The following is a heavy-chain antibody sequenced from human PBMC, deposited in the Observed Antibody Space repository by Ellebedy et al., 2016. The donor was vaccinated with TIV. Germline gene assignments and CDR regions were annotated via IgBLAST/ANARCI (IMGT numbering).Heavy chain of an antibody. CDR3: VRGGLPAAGDY. J-gene: IGHJ4*02. V-gene: IGHV3-23*01. Sequence: GGSLRLSCAASGFTFSTSAMSWVRQAPGKGLEWVSAISGSGGSTYYADSVKGRFTISRDNAKDTLYLQINSLRAEDTAIYYCVRGGLPAAGDYWGQGTLVTVSS. CDR2: ISGSGGST. CDR1: GFTFSTSA. D-gene: IGHD6-13*01.